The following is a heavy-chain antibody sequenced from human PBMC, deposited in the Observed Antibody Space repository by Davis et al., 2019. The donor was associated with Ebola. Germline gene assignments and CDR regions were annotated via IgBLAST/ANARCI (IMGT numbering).Heavy chain of an antibody. CDR2: IWYDGSNK. D-gene: IGHD1-26*01. V-gene: IGHV3-33*01. CDR1: GFTFSSYG. J-gene: IGHJ4*02. CDR3: ARDGPVGAKGVFDY. Sequence: PGGSLRLSCAASGFTFSSYGMHWVRQAPGKGLEWVAVIWYDGSNKYYADSVKGRFTISRDNSKNTLYLQMNSLRAEDTAVYYCARDGPVGAKGVFDYWGQGTLVTVSS.